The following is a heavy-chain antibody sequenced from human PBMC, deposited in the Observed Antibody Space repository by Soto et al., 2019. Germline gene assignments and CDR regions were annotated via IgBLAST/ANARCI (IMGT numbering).Heavy chain of an antibody. CDR3: ARFPGLKNFDY. J-gene: IGHJ4*02. Sequence: SETLSLTCTVSGGSISSYYWSWIRQPPGKGLEWIGYIYYSGSTNYNPSLKSRVTISVDTSKNQFSLKLSSVTAADTAVYYCARFPGLKNFDYWGQGTLVTVSS. CDR2: IYYSGST. CDR1: GGSISSYY. D-gene: IGHD3-16*01. V-gene: IGHV4-59*01.